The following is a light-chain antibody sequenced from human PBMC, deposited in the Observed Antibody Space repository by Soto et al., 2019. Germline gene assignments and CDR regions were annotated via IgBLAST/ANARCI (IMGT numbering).Light chain of an antibody. J-gene: IGLJ2*01. CDR3: CSYAGSSTLV. CDR1: SSDVGSYNL. V-gene: IGLV2-23*01. CDR2: EDS. Sequence: QSALTQPASVSGSPGQSITISCTGTSSDVGSYNLVSWYQQHPGKAPKLIIYEDSNRPSGVSNRFSGSKSGNTASLTISGLQAXXEAXYYCCSYAGSSTLVFGGGTKLTVL.